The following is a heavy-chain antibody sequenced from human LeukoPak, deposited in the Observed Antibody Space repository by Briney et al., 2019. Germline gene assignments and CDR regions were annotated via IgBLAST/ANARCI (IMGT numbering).Heavy chain of an antibody. D-gene: IGHD3-22*01. V-gene: IGHV4-34*01. Sequence: SETLSLTCAVYGGSSSGYYWSWIRQPPGKGLEWIGEINHSGGTKYNPSLKSRVTISVDTSKNQFSLKLSSVTAADTAMYYCARVAYYDTSGYYFAFIDSWGQGALVTVSS. CDR2: INHSGGT. J-gene: IGHJ4*02. CDR3: ARVAYYDTSGYYFAFIDS. CDR1: GGSSSGYY.